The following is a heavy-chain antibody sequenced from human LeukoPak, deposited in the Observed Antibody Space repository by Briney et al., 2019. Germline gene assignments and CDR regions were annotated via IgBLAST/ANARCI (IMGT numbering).Heavy chain of an antibody. CDR1: GGSVSSGSYY. CDR2: IYYSGST. V-gene: IGHV4-61*01. Sequence: PSETLSLTCTVSGGSVSSGSYYWSWIRQPPGKGLEWIGYIYYSGSTNYNPSLKSRVTISVDTSKNQFSLKLSSVTAADTAVYYCASAVLRGIAAAGKEALVYWGQGTLVTVSS. J-gene: IGHJ4*02. D-gene: IGHD6-13*01. CDR3: ASAVLRGIAAAGKEALVY.